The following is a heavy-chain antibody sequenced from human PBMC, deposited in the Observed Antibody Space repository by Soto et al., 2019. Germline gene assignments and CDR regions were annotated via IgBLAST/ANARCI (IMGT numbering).Heavy chain of an antibody. CDR2: ISSNGIGT. J-gene: IGHJ6*03. CDR1: GFTLSSDA. Sequence: EVQLVESGGGLAQPGGSLRLSCAASGFTLSSDAMDWVRQAPGKGLEYVSGISSNGIGTYYANSVKGRFTISRDNSKNTVYLQMDSLRPEDIAVDYCARRARADYYYMDVWGKGTTVTVS. V-gene: IGHV3-64*01. CDR3: ARRARADYYYMDV. D-gene: IGHD6-6*01.